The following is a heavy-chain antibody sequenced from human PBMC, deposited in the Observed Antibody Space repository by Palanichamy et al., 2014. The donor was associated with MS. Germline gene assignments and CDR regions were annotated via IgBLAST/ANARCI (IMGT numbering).Heavy chain of an antibody. V-gene: IGHV5-10-1*03. CDR1: GYIFTSYW. CDR3: ARREYSSGPDDF. Sequence: EVQLVQSGAGVNKPGESLRISCKGSGYIFTSYWINWVRQMPGKGLEWMGRIDPADSYTNYSPSFQGHVTISSDKSISTAYLQWSSLKASDTGMYYCARREYSSGPDDFWGQGTLVTVSS. D-gene: IGHD6-19*01. J-gene: IGHJ4*02. CDR2: IDPADSYT.